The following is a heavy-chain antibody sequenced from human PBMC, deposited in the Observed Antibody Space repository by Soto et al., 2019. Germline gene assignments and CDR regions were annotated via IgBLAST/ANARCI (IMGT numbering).Heavy chain of an antibody. V-gene: IGHV4-34*01. D-gene: IGHD3-3*01. CDR1: GGSFSGYY. Sequence: SETLSLTCAVYGGSFSGYYWSWIRQPPGKGLEWIGEINHSGSTNYNPSLKSRVTISVDTSKNQFSLKLSSVTAADTAVYYCARGAPSDFWSGPYYYYMDVWGKGTTVTVSS. CDR3: ARGAPSDFWSGPYYYYMDV. J-gene: IGHJ6*03. CDR2: INHSGST.